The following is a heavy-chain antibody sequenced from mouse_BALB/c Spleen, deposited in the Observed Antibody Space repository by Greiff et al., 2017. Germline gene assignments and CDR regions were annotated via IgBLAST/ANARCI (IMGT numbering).Heavy chain of an antibody. Sequence: VKLQQSGPGLVAPSQSLSITCTVSGFSLTSYGVHWVRQPPGKGLEWLGVIWAGGSTNYNSALMSRLSISKDNSKSQVFLKMNSLQTDDTAMYYCARLYRENAMDYWGQGTSVTVSS. J-gene: IGHJ4*01. CDR1: GFSLTSYG. CDR2: IWAGGST. V-gene: IGHV2-9*02. D-gene: IGHD2-14*01. CDR3: ARLYRENAMDY.